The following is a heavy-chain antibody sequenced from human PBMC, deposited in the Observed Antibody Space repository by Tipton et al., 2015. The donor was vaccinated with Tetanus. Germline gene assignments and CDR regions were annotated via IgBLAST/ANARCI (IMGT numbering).Heavy chain of an antibody. CDR2: MNPYTGNT. Sequence: QLVQSGPEVKKPGAAVKVSCKTSGYSFSSNDINWVRQAAGQGFEWMGWMNPYTGNTGYAPKFQGRVTMTRSTSVSTAYMELKGLRSDDTAVYYCARSSVTGQEVLETMSEQTYYHYYSMDVWGQGTTVTVSS. V-gene: IGHV1-8*01. D-gene: IGHD3-3*01. CDR3: ARSSVTGQEVLETMSEQTYYHYYSMDV. J-gene: IGHJ6*02. CDR1: GYSFSSND.